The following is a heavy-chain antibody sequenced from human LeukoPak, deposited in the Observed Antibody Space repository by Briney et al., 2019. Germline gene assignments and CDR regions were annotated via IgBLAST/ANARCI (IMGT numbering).Heavy chain of an antibody. Sequence: GGSLRPSCAASGFTFSSYSMNWVRQAPGKGLEWVSSISSSSSYIYYADSVKGRFTISRDNAKNSLYLQMNSLRAEDTAVYYCASEAYYYDSSGYYADYWGQGTLVTVSS. J-gene: IGHJ4*02. V-gene: IGHV3-21*01. CDR2: ISSSSSYI. CDR3: ASEAYYYDSSGYYADY. D-gene: IGHD3-22*01. CDR1: GFTFSSYS.